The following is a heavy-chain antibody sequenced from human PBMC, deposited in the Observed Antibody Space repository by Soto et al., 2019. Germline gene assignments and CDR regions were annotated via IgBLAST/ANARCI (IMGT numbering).Heavy chain of an antibody. CDR3: ARGYCSGGGCYSGFDY. J-gene: IGHJ4*02. Sequence: QVQLQESGPGLVKPSQTLSLTCTVSGGSISSGGYYWSWIRQHPGKGLEWIGYIYYSGSTYYNPSHKSRVTISVDTSKNQFSLKLSSVTAADTAVYYSARGYCSGGGCYSGFDYWGQGTLVTVSS. D-gene: IGHD2-15*01. CDR1: GGSISSGGYY. CDR2: IYYSGST. V-gene: IGHV4-31*03.